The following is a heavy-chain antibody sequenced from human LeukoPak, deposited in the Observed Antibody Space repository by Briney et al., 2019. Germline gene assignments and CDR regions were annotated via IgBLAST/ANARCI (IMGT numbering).Heavy chain of an antibody. CDR1: GFTFSSYW. D-gene: IGHD1-26*01. J-gene: IGHJ4*02. Sequence: GGSLRLSCAASGFTFSSYWMSWVRQAPGKGLEWVANIKQGGREKYYVYSVKGRFTISRDNAKNSLYLQMNSLRAEDTAVYYCASPWGSRDYWGQGTLVTVSS. V-gene: IGHV3-7*01. CDR3: ASPWGSRDY. CDR2: IKQGGREK.